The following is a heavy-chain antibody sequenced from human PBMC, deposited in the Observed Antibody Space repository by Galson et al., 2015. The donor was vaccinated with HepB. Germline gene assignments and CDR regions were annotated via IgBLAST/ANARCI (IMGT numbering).Heavy chain of an antibody. CDR2: IIPILGIA. J-gene: IGHJ5*02. Sequence: SVKASCKASGGTFSSYTISWVRQAPGQGLEWMGRIIPILGIANYAQKFQGRVTITADKSTSTAYMELSSLRSEDTAVYYCARDGSITMVRGVTWFDPWGQGTLVTVSS. D-gene: IGHD3-10*01. CDR3: ARDGSITMVRGVTWFDP. V-gene: IGHV1-69*04. CDR1: GGTFSSYT.